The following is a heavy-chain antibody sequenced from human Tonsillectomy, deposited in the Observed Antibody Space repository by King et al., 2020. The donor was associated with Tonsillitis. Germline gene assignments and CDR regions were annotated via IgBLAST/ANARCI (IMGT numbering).Heavy chain of an antibody. CDR3: ARAEYYYDSSGYPDAFDI. CDR1: GFTFSRYW. J-gene: IGHJ3*02. D-gene: IGHD3-22*01. Sequence: VQLVESGGGLVQPGGSLRLSCAASGFTFSRYWMSWVRQAPGKGPEWVANIKPDGTEKYDVGSVRGRFTISRDNAKSSLYLQMNSLRAEDTALYYCARAEYYYDSSGYPDAFDIWGQGTMVTVSS. V-gene: IGHV3-7*03. CDR2: IKPDGTEK.